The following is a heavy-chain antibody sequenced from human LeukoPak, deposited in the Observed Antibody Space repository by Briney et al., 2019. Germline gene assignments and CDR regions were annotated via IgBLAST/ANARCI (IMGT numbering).Heavy chain of an antibody. V-gene: IGHV3-48*04. CDR1: GFTFNRYN. CDR3: ARDLGYSSGWPFDI. D-gene: IGHD6-25*01. CDR2: ISSSSSTI. J-gene: IGHJ3*02. Sequence: GGSLRLSCAASGFTFNRYNMNWVCQAPGKGLEWVAYISSSSSTIYHADSVKGRFTISRDNAKNSLYLQMNSLRAEDTAVYYCARDLGYSSGWPFDIWGQGTMVTVSS.